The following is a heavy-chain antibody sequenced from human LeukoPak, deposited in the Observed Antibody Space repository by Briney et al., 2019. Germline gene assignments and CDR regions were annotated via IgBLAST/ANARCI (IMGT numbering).Heavy chain of an antibody. CDR1: GVSFSGYY. D-gene: IGHD6-13*01. J-gene: IGHJ3*02. CDR2: IYTTGST. CDR3: ARDFETRSWYYGFDI. Sequence: PSETLSLTCAVYGVSFSGYYWSWIRQPAGKGLEWIGRIYTTGSTNYSPSLMSRVTISVDTSKNQFSLKLSSVTAADTAVYYCARDFETRSWYYGFDIWGQGTMVTVSS. V-gene: IGHV4-4*07.